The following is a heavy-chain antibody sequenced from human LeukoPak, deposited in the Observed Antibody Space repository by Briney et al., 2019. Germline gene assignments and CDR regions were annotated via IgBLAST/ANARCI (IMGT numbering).Heavy chain of an antibody. D-gene: IGHD3-10*01. CDR3: ASHYGSGRP. Sequence: PGGSLRLSCAASGFTFSSYAMHWVRQAPGKGLEWVAVISYDGSNKYYADSVKGRFTISRDNSKNTLYLQMNSLRAEDTAVYYCASHYGSGRPWGQGTLVTVSS. V-gene: IGHV3-30-3*01. CDR1: GFTFSSYA. J-gene: IGHJ5*02. CDR2: ISYDGSNK.